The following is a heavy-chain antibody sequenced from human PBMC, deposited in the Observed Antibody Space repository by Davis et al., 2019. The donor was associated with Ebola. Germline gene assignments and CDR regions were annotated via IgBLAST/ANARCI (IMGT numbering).Heavy chain of an antibody. Sequence: GESLKISCTASGFTFSSYAMSWVRQAPGKGLEWVAFIRYDGSNKYYADSVKGRFTISRDNSKNTLYLQMNSLRAEDTAVYYCAKSGLSSGYYYRWYFDLWGRGTLVTVSS. D-gene: IGHD3-22*01. CDR1: GFTFSSYA. J-gene: IGHJ2*01. V-gene: IGHV3-30*02. CDR3: AKSGLSSGYYYRWYFDL. CDR2: IRYDGSNK.